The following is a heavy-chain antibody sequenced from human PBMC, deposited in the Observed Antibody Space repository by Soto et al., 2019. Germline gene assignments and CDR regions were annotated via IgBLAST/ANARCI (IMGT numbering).Heavy chain of an antibody. CDR3: ATTTVVAAAGFDP. CDR2: IANDGGRK. Sequence: QPGGSLRLSCGASGFNFSNYGMHWVRQPPGKGLEWVAIIANDGGRKYYADSVEGRFTVSRDNSKNTLFLQMNNLRPEDTAVYYCATTTVVAAAGFDPWGRGTQVTVSS. V-gene: IGHV3-30*03. CDR1: GFNFSNYG. D-gene: IGHD2-15*01. J-gene: IGHJ5*02.